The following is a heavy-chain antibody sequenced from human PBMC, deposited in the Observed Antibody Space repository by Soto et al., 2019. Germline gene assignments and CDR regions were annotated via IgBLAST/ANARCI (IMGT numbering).Heavy chain of an antibody. CDR2: ISAYNGNT. Sequence: ASVKVSCKASGYTFTSYGISWVRQAPGQGLEWMGWISAYNGNTNYAQKLQGRVTMTTDTSTSTAYMELRSLRSDDTAVYYCAREDILTGYPTYYYYGMDVWGQGTTVTVSS. V-gene: IGHV1-18*01. CDR3: AREDILTGYPTYYYYGMDV. CDR1: GYTFTSYG. D-gene: IGHD3-9*01. J-gene: IGHJ6*02.